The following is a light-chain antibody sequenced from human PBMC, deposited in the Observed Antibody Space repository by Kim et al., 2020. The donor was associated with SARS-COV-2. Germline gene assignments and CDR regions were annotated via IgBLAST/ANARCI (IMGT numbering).Light chain of an antibody. CDR3: QQYNNWPPVT. CDR1: QGVSSN. J-gene: IGKJ5*01. Sequence: SPGGRATPSCRASQGVSSNLSWLQQKPGQAPRILIYGASTRATGIPARFIGTGSGTEFTLTISSLQSEDFAVYYCQQYNNWPPVTFGQGTRLEIK. V-gene: IGKV3-15*01. CDR2: GAS.